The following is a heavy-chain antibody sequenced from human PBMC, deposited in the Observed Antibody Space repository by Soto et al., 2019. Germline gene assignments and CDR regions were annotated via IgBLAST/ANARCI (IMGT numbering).Heavy chain of an antibody. CDR2: ISWNSETI. J-gene: IGHJ4*02. Sequence: SLKISCAASGFTVDDYAMHWVRQAPGKGLEWVSGISWNSETIDYADSVKGRFTISRDNAKSSLFLQMNSPRPDDTALYYCAKDRKWGGMTTIHYFDSWGQGTLVTGSS. D-gene: IGHD4-17*01. CDR3: AKDRKWGGMTTIHYFDS. V-gene: IGHV3-9*01. CDR1: GFTVDDYA.